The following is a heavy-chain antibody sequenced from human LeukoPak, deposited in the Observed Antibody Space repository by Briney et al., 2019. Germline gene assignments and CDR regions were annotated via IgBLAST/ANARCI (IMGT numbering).Heavy chain of an antibody. V-gene: IGHV3-23*01. CDR2: ISGSGGST. D-gene: IGHD3-22*01. J-gene: IGHJ4*02. CDR3: AKDLPPPYYYDSSGYWPLGY. Sequence: GGSLRLSCAASGFTFSSYAMSWVRQAPGKGLEWVSAISGSGGSTYYADPVKGRFTISRDNSKNTLYLQMNSLRAEDTAVYSCAKDLPPPYYYDSSGYWPLGYWGQGTLVTVSS. CDR1: GFTFSSYA.